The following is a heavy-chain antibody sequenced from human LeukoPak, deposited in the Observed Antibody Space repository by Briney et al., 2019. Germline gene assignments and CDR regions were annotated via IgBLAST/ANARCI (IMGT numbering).Heavy chain of an antibody. J-gene: IGHJ4*02. CDR2: INHSGST. CDR1: GGSFSGYY. V-gene: IGHV4-34*01. Sequence: PSQTLSLTCAVYGGSFSGYYWSWIRQPPGKGLEWIGEINHSGSTNYNPSLKSRVTISVDTSKNQFSLKLSSVTAADTAVYYCARTPIAVAGAVAYYFDYWGQGTLVTVSS. CDR3: ARTPIAVAGAVAYYFDY. D-gene: IGHD6-19*01.